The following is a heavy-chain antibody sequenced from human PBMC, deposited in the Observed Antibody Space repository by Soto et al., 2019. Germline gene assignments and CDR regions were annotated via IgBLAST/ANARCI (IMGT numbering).Heavy chain of an antibody. Sequence: EVQLVESGGGLIQPGGSLRLSCAVSGFSISDNYMGWVRQAPGKGLEWVSTIYSGGSTYYADSVKGRFTISRDNSKNTMYLQMHSLRGEDTAVYYCVRDWYGLGRNWGQGTLVTVSS. CDR3: VRDWYGLGRN. D-gene: IGHD3-10*01. CDR1: GFSISDNY. J-gene: IGHJ4*02. V-gene: IGHV3-53*01. CDR2: IYSGGST.